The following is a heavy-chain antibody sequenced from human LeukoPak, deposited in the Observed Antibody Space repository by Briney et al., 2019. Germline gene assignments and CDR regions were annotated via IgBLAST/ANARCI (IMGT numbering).Heavy chain of an antibody. CDR2: ISYDGSNK. CDR3: AKGRDWQWLYYFDY. CDR1: GFTFSSYG. J-gene: IGHJ4*02. D-gene: IGHD6-19*01. Sequence: GRSLRLSCAASGFTFSSYGMHWVRQAPGKGLEWVAVISYDGSNKYYADSVKGRFTISRDNSKNTLYLQMNSLRAEGTAVYYCAKGRDWQWLYYFDYWGQGTLVTVSS. V-gene: IGHV3-30*18.